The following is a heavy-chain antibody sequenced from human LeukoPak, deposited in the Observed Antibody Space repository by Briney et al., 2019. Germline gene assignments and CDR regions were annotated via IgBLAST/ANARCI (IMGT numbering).Heavy chain of an antibody. CDR1: GSSFTSYW. CDR2: IYPGDSDT. D-gene: IGHD3-10*01. J-gene: IGHJ6*02. Sequence: GASLKISCKGSGSSFTSYWLGWVRQMPGKGLEWMGIIYPGDSDTRYSPSFQGQVTISADKSISTVYLQWSSLKASDTAIYYCARPGIASSGSYVPYYGLDVWGQGTTVTVSS. V-gene: IGHV5-51*01. CDR3: ARPGIASSGSYVPYYGLDV.